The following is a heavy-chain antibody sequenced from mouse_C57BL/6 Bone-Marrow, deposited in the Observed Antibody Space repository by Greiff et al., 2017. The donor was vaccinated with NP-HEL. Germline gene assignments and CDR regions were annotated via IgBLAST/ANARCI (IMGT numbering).Heavy chain of an antibody. CDR2: INPNNGGT. CDR3: ARDSSGYLDY. D-gene: IGHD3-2*02. J-gene: IGHJ2*01. V-gene: IGHV1-18*01. Sequence: EVQLQESGPELVKPGASVKIPCKASGYTFTDYNMDWVKQSHGKSLEWIGDINPNNGGTIYNQKFKGKATLTVDKSSSTAYMELRSLTSEDTAVYYCARDSSGYLDYWGQGTTLTVSS. CDR1: GYTFTDYN.